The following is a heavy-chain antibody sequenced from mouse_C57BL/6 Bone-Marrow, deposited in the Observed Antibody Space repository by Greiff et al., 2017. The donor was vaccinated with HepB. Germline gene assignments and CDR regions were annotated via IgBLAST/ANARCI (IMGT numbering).Heavy chain of an antibody. D-gene: IGHD1-1*01. Sequence: EVNVVESGGGLVKPGGSLKLSCAASGFTFSSYAMSWVRQTPEKRLEWVATISDGGSYTYYPDNVKGRFTISRDNAKNNLYLQMSHLKSEDTAMYYCARDPYGSSPFAYWGQGTLVTVSA. J-gene: IGHJ3*01. CDR3: ARDPYGSSPFAY. CDR1: GFTFSSYA. CDR2: ISDGGSYT. V-gene: IGHV5-4*01.